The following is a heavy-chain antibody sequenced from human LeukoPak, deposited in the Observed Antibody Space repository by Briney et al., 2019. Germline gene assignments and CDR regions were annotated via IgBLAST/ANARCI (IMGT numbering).Heavy chain of an antibody. Sequence: SSVKVSCKASGGTFSSYAIRWVRQAPGQGLEWMGRIIPIFGTANYAQKFQGRVTITTDESTSTAYMELSSLRSEDTAVYYCARDLDSGSYYFDYWGQGTLVTVSS. CDR1: GGTFSSYA. CDR2: IIPIFGTA. D-gene: IGHD1-26*01. J-gene: IGHJ4*02. V-gene: IGHV1-69*05. CDR3: ARDLDSGSYYFDY.